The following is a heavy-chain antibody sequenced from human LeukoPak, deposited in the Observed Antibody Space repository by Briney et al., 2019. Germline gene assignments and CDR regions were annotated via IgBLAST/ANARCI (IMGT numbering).Heavy chain of an antibody. J-gene: IGHJ4*02. CDR1: GDSISSSTYY. D-gene: IGHD6-19*01. CDR2: IYYSGST. V-gene: IGHV4-39*07. Sequence: PSETLSLTCTVSGDSISSSTYYWGWIRQPPGKGLEWIGTIYYSGSTSYNPSLKSRVTISVDTSKNQFSLKLSSVTAADTAVYYCARDHGSGWTWAYDYWGQGTLVTVSS. CDR3: ARDHGSGWTWAYDY.